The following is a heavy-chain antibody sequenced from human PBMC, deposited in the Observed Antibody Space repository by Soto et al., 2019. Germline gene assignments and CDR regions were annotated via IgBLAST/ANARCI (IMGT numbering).Heavy chain of an antibody. J-gene: IGHJ5*02. CDR2: ISSSSSTI. CDR3: ARGADYDSSGIRLNWFDP. V-gene: IGHV3-48*02. D-gene: IGHD3-22*01. Sequence: EVQLVESGGGLVQPGGSLRLPCAASGINFSSYSMNLVPQAPGKGLEWVSYISSSSSTIYYADPVKGRFTISRDNAKNSLYLRRNSLRDEDTAVYYCARGADYDSSGIRLNWFDPWGQGTLVTVSS. CDR1: GINFSSYS.